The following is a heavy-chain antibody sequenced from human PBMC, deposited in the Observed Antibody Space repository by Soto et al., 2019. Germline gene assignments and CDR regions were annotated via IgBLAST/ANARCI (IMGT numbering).Heavy chain of an antibody. CDR2: INHSGST. CDR3: ARGPVQYNWNDESEEYWYFDL. CDR1: GGSFSGYY. V-gene: IGHV4-34*01. Sequence: SETLSLTCAVYGGSFSGYYWSWIRQPPGKGLEWIGEINHSGSTNYNPSLKSRVTISVDTSKNQFSLKLSSVTAADTAVYYCARGPVQYNWNDESEEYWYFDLWGRGTLVTVSS. J-gene: IGHJ2*01. D-gene: IGHD1-1*01.